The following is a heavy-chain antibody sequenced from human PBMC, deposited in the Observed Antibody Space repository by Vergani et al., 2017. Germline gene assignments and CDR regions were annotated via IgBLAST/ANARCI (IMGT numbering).Heavy chain of an antibody. CDR1: GYSFTSYG. J-gene: IGHJ6*02. CDR2: ISAYNGNT. V-gene: IGHV1-18*01. Sequence: QVQLVQSGAEVKKPGASVKVSCKASGYSFTSYGISWVRQAPGQGLEWMGWISAYNGNTNYAQKLQGRFTMTTDTSTRTAYMELRSLRSDDTAVYYCARDRESSGYYSLDYYYGMDVWGQGTTVTVSS. D-gene: IGHD3-22*01. CDR3: ARDRESSGYYSLDYYYGMDV.